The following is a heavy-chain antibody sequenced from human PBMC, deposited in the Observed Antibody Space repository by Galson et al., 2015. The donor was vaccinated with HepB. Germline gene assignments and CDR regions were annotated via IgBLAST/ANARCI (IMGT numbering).Heavy chain of an antibody. CDR1: GDSVSSNSAA. J-gene: IGHJ4*02. Sequence: CAISGDSVSSNSAAWNWIRQSPSRGLEWLGRTYYRSKWYNDYAVSVKSRITINPDTSKNQFSLQLNSVTPEDTAVYYCAMSPRLPESEYYFDYWGQGTLVTVSS. D-gene: IGHD1-14*01. V-gene: IGHV6-1*01. CDR3: AMSPRLPESEYYFDY. CDR2: TYYRSKWYN.